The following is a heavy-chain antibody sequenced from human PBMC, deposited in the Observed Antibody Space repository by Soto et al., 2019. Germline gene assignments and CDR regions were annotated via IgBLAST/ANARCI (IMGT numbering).Heavy chain of an antibody. J-gene: IGHJ4*02. CDR3: AKDSPAAAGIQFDY. CDR2: ISWNSGSI. Sequence: SGGSLRLSCAASGFTFDGYAMHWVRQAPGKGLEWVSGISWNSGSIGYADSVKGRFTISRDNAKNSLYLQMNSLRAEDTALYYCAKDSPAAAGIQFDYWGQGTLVTVSS. D-gene: IGHD6-13*01. V-gene: IGHV3-9*01. CDR1: GFTFDGYA.